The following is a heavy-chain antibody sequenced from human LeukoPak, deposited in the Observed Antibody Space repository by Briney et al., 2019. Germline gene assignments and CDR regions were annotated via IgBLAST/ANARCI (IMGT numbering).Heavy chain of an antibody. V-gene: IGHV3-30*18. CDR2: ISYDGSNK. Sequence: GGSLRLSCAASGFTFSNAWMRWVRQAPGKGLEWVAVISYDGSNKYYADSVKGRFTISRDNSKNTLYLQMNSLRAEDTAVYYCAKGSPRYYGSSGYYYWYFDYWGQGTLVTVSS. CDR1: GFTFSNAW. J-gene: IGHJ4*02. CDR3: AKGSPRYYGSSGYYYWYFDY. D-gene: IGHD3-22*01.